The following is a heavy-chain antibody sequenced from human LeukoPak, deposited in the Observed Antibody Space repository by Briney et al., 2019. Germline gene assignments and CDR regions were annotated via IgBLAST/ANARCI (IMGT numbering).Heavy chain of an antibody. CDR2: ISGSGGST. CDR1: GFTFSSYA. CDR3: AKDRGGYGPPGSYFDY. Sequence: PGGSLRLSSAASGFTFSSYAMSWVRQAPGKGLEWVSAISGSGGSTYYADSVKGRFTISRDNSKNTLYLQMNSLRAEDTAVYYCAKDRGGYGPPGSYFDYWGQGTLVTVSS. D-gene: IGHD5-12*01. V-gene: IGHV3-23*01. J-gene: IGHJ4*02.